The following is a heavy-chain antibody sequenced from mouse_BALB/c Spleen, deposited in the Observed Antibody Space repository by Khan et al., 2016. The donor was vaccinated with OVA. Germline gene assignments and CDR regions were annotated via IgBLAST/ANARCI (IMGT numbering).Heavy chain of an antibody. CDR2: INPTNDYT. J-gene: IGHJ3*01. CDR1: GYTFTTYT. V-gene: IGHV1-4*01. CDR3: ARETAYYGSDGWFAY. Sequence: QVQLKESGAELARPGASVKMSCKASGYTFTTYTMHWVKQRPGQGLEWIGYINPTNDYTNYNQKFKDRATLTADKSSSTAYMQLSSLTSEDSALYYCARETAYYGSDGWFAYWGQGTLVTVSA. D-gene: IGHD2-14*01.